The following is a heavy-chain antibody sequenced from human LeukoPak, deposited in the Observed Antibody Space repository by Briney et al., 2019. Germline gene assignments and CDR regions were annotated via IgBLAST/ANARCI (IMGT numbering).Heavy chain of an antibody. D-gene: IGHD3-3*01. Sequence: PGGSLRLSCAASGFTVSSNYMSWVRQAPGKGLEWVSVIYSGGSTYYADSVKGRFTISRHNSKNTLYLQMNSLRAEDTAVYYCARGAHYDFWSGPYYFDYWGQGTLVTVSS. CDR3: ARGAHYDFWSGPYYFDY. V-gene: IGHV3-53*04. CDR2: IYSGGST. CDR1: GFTVSSNY. J-gene: IGHJ4*02.